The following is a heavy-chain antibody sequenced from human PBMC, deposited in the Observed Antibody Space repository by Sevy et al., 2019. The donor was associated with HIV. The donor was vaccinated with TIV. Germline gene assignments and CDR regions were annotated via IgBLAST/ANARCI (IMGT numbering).Heavy chain of an antibody. Sequence: GGSLRLSCAASGFTFSSYWMSWVRQAPGKGLEWVANIKQDGSEKYYVDSVKGRVTIARDNAKNSLYLQMNSLRAEDTAVYYCASPGGKGFDPWGQGTLVTVSS. CDR3: ASPGGKGFDP. D-gene: IGHD3-16*01. J-gene: IGHJ5*02. CDR2: IKQDGSEK. CDR1: GFTFSSYW. V-gene: IGHV3-7*03.